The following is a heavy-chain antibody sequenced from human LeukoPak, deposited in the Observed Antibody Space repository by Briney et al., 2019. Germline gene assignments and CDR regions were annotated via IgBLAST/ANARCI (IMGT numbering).Heavy chain of an antibody. CDR2: ISWNSGSI. D-gene: IGHD5-12*01. Sequence: GGSLRLSCAASGFTFDDYAMHWVRQAPGKGLEWVSGISWNSGSIGYADSVKGRFTISRDNAKNSLYLQMNSLRAEDTALYYCAKGLHYSGYDCFDYWGQGTLVTVSS. CDR1: GFTFDDYA. CDR3: AKGLHYSGYDCFDY. J-gene: IGHJ4*02. V-gene: IGHV3-9*01.